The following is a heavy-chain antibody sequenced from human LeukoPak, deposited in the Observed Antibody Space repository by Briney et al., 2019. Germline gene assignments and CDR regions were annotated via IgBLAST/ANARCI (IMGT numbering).Heavy chain of an antibody. D-gene: IGHD4-11*01. V-gene: IGHV4-34*01. Sequence: PSETLSLTCAVYGGSFSGYYWSWIRQPPRKGLEWIGEINHSGSTNYNPSLKSRVTISVDTSQNQFSLKLSSVTAADTPVYYCAGQMTTVTYYFDYWGEGNLVTVSS. CDR3: AGQMTTVTYYFDY. CDR1: GGSFSGYY. CDR2: INHSGST. J-gene: IGHJ4*02.